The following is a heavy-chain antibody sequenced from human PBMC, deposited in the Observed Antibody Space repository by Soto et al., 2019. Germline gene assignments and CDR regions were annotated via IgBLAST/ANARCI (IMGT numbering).Heavy chain of an antibody. V-gene: IGHV3-48*02. CDR1: GFTFSSYS. Sequence: EVQLVESGGGLVQPGGSLRLSCAASGFTFSSYSMNWVRQAPGKGLEWVSYISSSSSTIYYADSVKGRFTISRDNAKNSLYLQMNSLRDEDTAVYDCARGTWDSVVVGAAIDYWGQGTLVTVSS. CDR2: ISSSSSTI. CDR3: ARGTWDSVVVGAAIDY. J-gene: IGHJ4*02. D-gene: IGHD2-15*01.